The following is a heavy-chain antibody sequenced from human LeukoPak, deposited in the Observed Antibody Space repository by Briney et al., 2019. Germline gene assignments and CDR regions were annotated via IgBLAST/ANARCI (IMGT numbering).Heavy chain of an antibody. J-gene: IGHJ4*02. CDR3: ARLARGPFDY. V-gene: IGHV3-7*01. Sequence: GGSLRLSCAASGFIFSSYWMSWVRQAPGKGLEWVANIKQDGSEKYYVDSVKGRFTISRDNAKNSLYLQMNSLRAEDTAVYYCARLARGPFDYWGQGTLVTVSS. D-gene: IGHD3-10*01. CDR1: GFIFSSYW. CDR2: IKQDGSEK.